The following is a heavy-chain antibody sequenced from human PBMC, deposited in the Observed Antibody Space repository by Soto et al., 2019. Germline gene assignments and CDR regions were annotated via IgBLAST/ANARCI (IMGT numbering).Heavy chain of an antibody. CDR3: ATDQGTPLAREHYYGVDV. CDR2: ISYDGNIK. D-gene: IGHD1-26*01. V-gene: IGHV3-30*04. CDR1: GLSFSSYA. J-gene: IGHJ6*02. Sequence: QVQLVESGGGVVQPGRSLRLSCAASGLSFSSYAMHWVRQAPGRGLEGVAVISYDGNIKYYIDSVKVRFTLSRDNSKNTLYLQMNSLRDEDKAVYYCATDQGTPLAREHYYGVDVWGQGTTVTVSS.